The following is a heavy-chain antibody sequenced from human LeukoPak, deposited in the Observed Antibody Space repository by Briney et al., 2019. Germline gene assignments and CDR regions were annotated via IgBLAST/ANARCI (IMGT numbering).Heavy chain of an antibody. V-gene: IGHV3-73*01. CDR3: TRYYYDSSGFLIDY. D-gene: IGHD3-22*01. CDR2: IRSKANSYAT. CDR1: GFTFSGSA. Sequence: GALRLSCAASGFTFSGSAMHWVRQASGKGLEWVGRIRSKANSYATAYAASVKGRFTISRDDSKNTAYLQMNSLKTEDTAVYYCTRYYYDSSGFLIDYWGQGTLVTVSS. J-gene: IGHJ4*02.